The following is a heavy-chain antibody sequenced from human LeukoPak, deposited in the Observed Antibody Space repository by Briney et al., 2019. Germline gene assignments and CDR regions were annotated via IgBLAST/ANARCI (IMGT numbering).Heavy chain of an antibody. CDR1: GFTFSDYY. J-gene: IGHJ4*02. V-gene: IGHV3-11*04. CDR3: ARPLSRYCSSTSCYPDY. D-gene: IGHD2-2*01. Sequence: GGSQRLSCAASGFTFSDYYMSWIRQAPGKGLEWVSYISSSGSTIYYADSVKGRFTISRDNAKNSLYLQMNSLRAEDTAVYYCARPLSRYCSSTSCYPDYWGQGTLVTVSS. CDR2: ISSSGSTI.